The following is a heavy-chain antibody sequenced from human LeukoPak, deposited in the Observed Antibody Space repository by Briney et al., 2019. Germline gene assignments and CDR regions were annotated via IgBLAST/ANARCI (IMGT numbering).Heavy chain of an antibody. Sequence: GASVKVSCKASGYTFTSYGISWVRQAPGQGLEWMGWISAYNGNTNYAQKLQGRVTMTTDTSTSTAYMELRSLRSDDTAVYHCARDAFYYYGSGSYDPRFDYWGQGTLVTVSS. J-gene: IGHJ4*02. V-gene: IGHV1-18*04. D-gene: IGHD3-10*01. CDR3: ARDAFYYYGSGSYDPRFDY. CDR1: GYTFTSYG. CDR2: ISAYNGNT.